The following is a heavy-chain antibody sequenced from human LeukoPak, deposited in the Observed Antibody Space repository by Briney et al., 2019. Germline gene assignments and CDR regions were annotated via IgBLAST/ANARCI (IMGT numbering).Heavy chain of an antibody. Sequence: GGSLRLSRAASGFTFDDYAMHGVRQAPGKGLEGVSGISWNSGSIGYADSVKGRFTISRDNAKNSLYLQMNSLRAEDTALYYCAKDIATGNRLYYFDYWGQGTLVTVSS. CDR1: GFTFDDYA. J-gene: IGHJ4*02. V-gene: IGHV3-9*01. D-gene: IGHD1-14*01. CDR3: AKDIATGNRLYYFDY. CDR2: ISWNSGSI.